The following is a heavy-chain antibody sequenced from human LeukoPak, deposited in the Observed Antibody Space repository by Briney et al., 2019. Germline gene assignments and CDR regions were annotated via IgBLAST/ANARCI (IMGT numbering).Heavy chain of an antibody. Sequence: GASVKVSCKASGYTFTGYYMHWVRQAPGQGLEWMGIINPSGGSTSYAQKFQGRVTMTRDTSTSTVYMELSSLRSEDTAVYYCARDSGGAPATPTRIFDYWGQGTLVTVSS. J-gene: IGHJ4*02. V-gene: IGHV1-46*01. CDR3: ARDSGGAPATPTRIFDY. CDR2: INPSGGST. D-gene: IGHD2-15*01. CDR1: GYTFTGYY.